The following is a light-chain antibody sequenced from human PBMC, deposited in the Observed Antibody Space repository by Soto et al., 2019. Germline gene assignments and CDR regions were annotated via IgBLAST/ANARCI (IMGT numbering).Light chain of an antibody. CDR3: QQRDSWTIT. Sequence: VWTQYPASLSLSPGERATLSCRASQSVESYLVWYQQKPGQAPRLLIFGASNRETGIPARFSGSGSGTEFTLTINSLEPDDFAVYSCQQRDSWTITLGQGTRLEIK. CDR1: QSVESY. V-gene: IGKV3-11*01. J-gene: IGKJ5*01. CDR2: GAS.